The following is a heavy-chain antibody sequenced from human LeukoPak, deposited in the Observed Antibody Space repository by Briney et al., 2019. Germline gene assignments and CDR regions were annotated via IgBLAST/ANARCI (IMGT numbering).Heavy chain of an antibody. CDR1: GFTFSSYG. V-gene: IGHV3-21*01. CDR3: ARDFSEGYCSGGSCYPSFDY. CDR2: ISSSSSSI. J-gene: IGHJ4*02. D-gene: IGHD2-15*01. Sequence: GGSLRLSCAASGFTFSSYGMHWVRQAPGKGLEWVSSISSSSSSIYYADSVKGRFTISRDNAKNSLYLQMNSLTAEDTAVYYCARDFSEGYCSGGSCYPSFDYWGQGTLVTVSS.